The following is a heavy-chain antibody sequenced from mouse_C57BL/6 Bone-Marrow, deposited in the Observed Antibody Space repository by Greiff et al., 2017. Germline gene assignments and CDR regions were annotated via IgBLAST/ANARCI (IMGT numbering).Heavy chain of an antibody. CDR1: GYSFTDYN. D-gene: IGHD2-3*01. Sequence: VQLKESGPELVKPGASVKISCKASGYSFTDYNMNWVQQSNGKSLEWIGVINPNYGTTSSNPKFKGKATLTVDQSSSTAYMQLNSQTSEYSAVYYCARRDDDYAMDYWGQGTSVTVSS. CDR3: ARRDDDYAMDY. J-gene: IGHJ4*01. V-gene: IGHV1-39*01. CDR2: INPNYGTT.